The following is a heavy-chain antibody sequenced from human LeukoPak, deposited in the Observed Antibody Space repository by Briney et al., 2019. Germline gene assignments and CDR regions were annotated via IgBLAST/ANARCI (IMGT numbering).Heavy chain of an antibody. J-gene: IGHJ4*02. V-gene: IGHV3-23*01. CDR1: GITLSNYG. D-gene: IGHD3/OR15-3a*01. CDR3: AKRGVVIRVILVGFHKEAYYFDS. Sequence: PTGGSLRLSCAVSGITLSNYGMSWVRQAPGKGLEWVAGISDSGGSTNYADSVKGRFTISRDNPKNTLYLQMSSLRAEDTAVYFCAKRGVVIRVILVGFHKEAYYFDSWGQGALVTVSS. CDR2: ISDSGGST.